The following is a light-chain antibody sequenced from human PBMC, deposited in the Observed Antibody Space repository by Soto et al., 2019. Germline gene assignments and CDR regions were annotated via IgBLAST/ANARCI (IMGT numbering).Light chain of an antibody. V-gene: IGLV2-8*01. J-gene: IGLJ2*01. CDR3: SSYGGSNNLV. CDR1: SSDVGGYSY. CDR2: EVS. Sequence: QSALTQPPSASGSPGQSVTISCTGASSDVGGYSYVPWYQQHPGKAPKLMIYEVSKRPSGVPDRFSGSKSGNTASLTVSGLQAEDEADYYCSSYGGSNNLVFGGGTQLTVL.